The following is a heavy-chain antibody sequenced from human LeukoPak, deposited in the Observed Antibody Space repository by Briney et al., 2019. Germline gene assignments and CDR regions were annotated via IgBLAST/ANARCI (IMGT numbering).Heavy chain of an antibody. Sequence: SETLSLTCGVYGGSFRGNYWSWFRQPPGKGLEWIGEINHSGSTNYNASLKSRLSISEDTSKNHISLKVTSVTAADTAVYYCATGNNTVADYWGQGTLVTVSS. CDR2: INHSGST. J-gene: IGHJ4*02. CDR1: GGSFRGNY. CDR3: ATGNNTVADY. D-gene: IGHD1-1*01. V-gene: IGHV4-34*01.